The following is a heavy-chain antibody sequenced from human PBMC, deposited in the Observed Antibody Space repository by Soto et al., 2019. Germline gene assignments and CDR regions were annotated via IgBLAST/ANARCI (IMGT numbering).Heavy chain of an antibody. V-gene: IGHV3-15*01. CDR1: GFTFSNAW. D-gene: IGHD5-12*01. Sequence: EVQLVESVGGLLKPGGSLSLSCAASGFTFSNAWMSWVRQAPGKWLEWVGRIKSKTDGGTTDYAAPVKGRFTISRDDSKNTLYLQMNSLKTEDTAVYYCTTAMGTSGYYYYYYMDVWGKGTTVTVSS. CDR2: IKSKTDGGTT. J-gene: IGHJ6*03. CDR3: TTAMGTSGYYYYYYMDV.